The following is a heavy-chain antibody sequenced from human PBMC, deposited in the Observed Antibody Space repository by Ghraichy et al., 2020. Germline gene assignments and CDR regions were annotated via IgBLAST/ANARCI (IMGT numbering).Heavy chain of an antibody. D-gene: IGHD5-18*01. CDR1: GFTFSSFS. Sequence: GGSLRLSCVASGFTFSSFSMNWVRQAPGKGLEWVSYIGRDTTTMSYADSVKGRFTISRDNAKSSLYLKMNSLRAEDTAVYYCARDTAYAFDIWGQGTMVTVSS. CDR3: ARDTAYAFDI. J-gene: IGHJ3*02. CDR2: IGRDTTTM. V-gene: IGHV3-48*04.